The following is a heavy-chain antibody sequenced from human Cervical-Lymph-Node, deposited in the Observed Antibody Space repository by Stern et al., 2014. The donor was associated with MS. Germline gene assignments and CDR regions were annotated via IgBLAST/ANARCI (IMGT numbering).Heavy chain of an antibody. Sequence: VTLRESGPALVKPTQTLTLTCTFSGFSLRTSGMYVSWVRQSPGKALEWLALIDWDGDRYYATSLKGRLSISKVTSKNQVILTMTNMDPVDTGTYYCARINGGADGTGVDYWGQGTLVTVSS. CDR3: ARINGGADGTGVDY. V-gene: IGHV2-70*20. D-gene: IGHD1/OR15-1a*01. CDR1: GFSLRTSGMY. CDR2: IDWDGDR. J-gene: IGHJ4*02.